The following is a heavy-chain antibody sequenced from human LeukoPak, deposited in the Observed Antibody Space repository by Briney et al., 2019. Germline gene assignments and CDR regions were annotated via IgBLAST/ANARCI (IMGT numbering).Heavy chain of an antibody. CDR2: IIPIFGTA. Sequence: ASVKVSCKASGGTFSSYAISWVRQAPGQGLEWMGRIIPIFGTANYAQKFQGRVTITTDESTSTAYMELSSLRSEDTAVYYCARDRIQLGGGSILDYWGQGTLVTVSS. D-gene: IGHD2-15*01. V-gene: IGHV1-69*05. CDR3: ARDRIQLGGGSILDY. J-gene: IGHJ4*02. CDR1: GGTFSSYA.